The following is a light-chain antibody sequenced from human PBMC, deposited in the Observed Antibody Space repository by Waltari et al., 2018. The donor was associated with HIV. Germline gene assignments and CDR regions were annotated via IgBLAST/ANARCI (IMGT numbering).Light chain of an antibody. CDR3: GTWDSSLNAWV. Sequence: QSVLTQPPSVSAAPGQKVTISCSGSSSNIGNNYVSWYQQLPGTAPKLLIYDNNKRPAGIPDRFSVSKSRTSATLVITGLQTGDEADDYCGTWDSSLNAWVFGGGTKLTVL. V-gene: IGLV1-51*01. CDR2: DNN. J-gene: IGLJ3*02. CDR1: SSNIGNNY.